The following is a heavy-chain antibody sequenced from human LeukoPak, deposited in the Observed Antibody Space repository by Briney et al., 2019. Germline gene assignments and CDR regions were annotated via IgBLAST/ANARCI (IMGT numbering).Heavy chain of an antibody. J-gene: IGHJ4*02. CDR3: ARNPSWANFDY. CDR1: GGSISSGGYY. D-gene: IGHD6-13*01. V-gene: IGHV4-61*08. CDR2: IYYSGST. Sequence: SETLSLTCTVSGGSISSGGYYWSWIRQPPGKGLEWIGYIYYSGSTNYNPSLKSRVTISVDTSKNQFSLKLGSVTAADTAVYYCARNPSWANFDYWGQGTLVTVSS.